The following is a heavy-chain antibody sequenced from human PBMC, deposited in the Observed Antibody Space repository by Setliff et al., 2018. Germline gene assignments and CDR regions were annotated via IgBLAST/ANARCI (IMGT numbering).Heavy chain of an antibody. Sequence: ASVKVSCKASGDTFSTYTLSWVRQAPGQGLEWMGWISAYNGNTNYAQKLQGRVTMTTDTSTSTAYMELRSLTSEDTAVYYCARAGSAPAGRKGILEYWGQGSLVTVSS. J-gene: IGHJ4*02. CDR2: ISAYNGNT. D-gene: IGHD6-13*01. V-gene: IGHV1-18*01. CDR3: ARAGSAPAGRKGILEY. CDR1: GDTFSTYT.